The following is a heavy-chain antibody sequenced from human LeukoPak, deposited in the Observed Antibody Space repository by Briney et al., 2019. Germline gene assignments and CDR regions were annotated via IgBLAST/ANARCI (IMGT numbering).Heavy chain of an antibody. J-gene: IGHJ4*02. CDR1: GYTFTSYY. CDR3: ARVNIWTDFDY. D-gene: IGHD1-20*01. V-gene: IGHV1-46*01. CDR2: INPSGGST. Sequence: GASVKVSCKASGYTFTSYYMHWVRQAPGQGLEWMGIINPSGGSTSYAQKFQGRVTMTRDTSTSTVYMELSGLRSEDTAVYYCARVNIWTDFDYWGQGTLVTVSS.